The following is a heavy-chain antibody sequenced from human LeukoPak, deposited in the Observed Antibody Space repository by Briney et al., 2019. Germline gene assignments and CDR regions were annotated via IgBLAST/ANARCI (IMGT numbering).Heavy chain of an antibody. CDR2: ISSSSSYI. V-gene: IGHV3-21*01. D-gene: IGHD3-10*01. Sequence: SGGSLRLSCAASGFTFSSYSMNWVRQAPGKGLEWVSSISSSSSYIYYADSVKGRFTISRDNAKNSLYLQMNSLRAEDTAVYYCARESDGLLSFAVSDYWGQGTLVTVSS. J-gene: IGHJ4*02. CDR3: ARESDGLLSFAVSDY. CDR1: GFTFSSYS.